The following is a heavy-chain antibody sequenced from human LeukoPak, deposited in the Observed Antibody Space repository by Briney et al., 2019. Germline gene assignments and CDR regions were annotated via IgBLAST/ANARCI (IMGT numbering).Heavy chain of an antibody. Sequence: SETLSLTCAVSGGSISSGGYSWSWMRQPPGKGLEWIGYIYHSGSTYYNPSLKSRVTISVDRSKNQFSLKLSSVTAADTAVYYCARGLSGYLDYWGQGTLVTVSS. J-gene: IGHJ4*02. CDR3: ARGLSGYLDY. CDR1: GGSISSGGYS. V-gene: IGHV4-30-2*01. CDR2: IYHSGST. D-gene: IGHD3-22*01.